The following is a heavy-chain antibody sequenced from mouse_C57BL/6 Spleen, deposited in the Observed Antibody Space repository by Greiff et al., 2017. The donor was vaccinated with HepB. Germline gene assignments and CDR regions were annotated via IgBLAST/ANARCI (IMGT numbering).Heavy chain of an antibody. V-gene: IGHV5-17*01. D-gene: IGHD4-1*01. CDR1: GFTFSDYG. CDR2: ISSGSSTI. J-gene: IGHJ2*01. CDR3: ARRRTGSFDY. Sequence: EVKLMESGGGLVKPGGSLKLSCAASGFTFSDYGMHWVRQAPEKGLEWVAYISSGSSTIYYADTVKGRFTISRDNAKNTLFLQMTSLRSEDTAICYCARRRTGSFDYWGQGTTLTVSS.